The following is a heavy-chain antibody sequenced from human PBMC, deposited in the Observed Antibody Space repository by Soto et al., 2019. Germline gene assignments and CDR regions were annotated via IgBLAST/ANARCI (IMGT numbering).Heavy chain of an antibody. CDR1: GGSISSSSYY. V-gene: IGHV4-39*02. CDR2: IYYSGST. J-gene: IGHJ5*02. CDR3: ATQEVGGSYVYTFDP. D-gene: IGHD1-26*01. Sequence: SETLSLTCTVSGGSISSSSYYWGWIRQPPGKGLEWIGSIYYSGSTYYNPSLKSRVTISVDTSKNHFSLKLSSVTAADTAVYYCATQEVGGSYVYTFDPWGQGTRVTVS.